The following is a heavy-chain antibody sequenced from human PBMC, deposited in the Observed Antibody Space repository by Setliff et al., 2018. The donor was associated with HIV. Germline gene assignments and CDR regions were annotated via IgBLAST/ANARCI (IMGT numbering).Heavy chain of an antibody. Sequence: PSETLSLTCSVSGGSIDNHYCSWIRQSPGKGLEWIGHIYYTGRTNYNPSLQSRVNMSVDTSKNQLSLNLTSVTAADTAIYYCVRHLLDYNFWSGYSTQNCFNYWGQGALVTVS. CDR3: VRHLLDYNFWSGYSTQNCFNY. CDR2: IYYTGRT. J-gene: IGHJ4*02. V-gene: IGHV4-59*08. CDR1: GGSIDNHY. D-gene: IGHD3-3*01.